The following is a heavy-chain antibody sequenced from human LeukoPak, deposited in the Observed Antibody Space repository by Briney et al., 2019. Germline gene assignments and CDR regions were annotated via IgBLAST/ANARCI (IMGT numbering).Heavy chain of an antibody. CDR1: GFTFSDYY. CDR3: ARDGLNYYGDYDSWYFDL. D-gene: IGHD4-17*01. V-gene: IGHV3-11*06. CDR2: ISSSSSYT. Sequence: SGGSLRLSCAASGFTFSDYYMSWIRQAPGKGLEWVSYISSSSSYTNYADSVKGRFTISRDNAKNSLYLQMNSLRAEDTAVYYCARDGLNYYGDYDSWYFDLWGRGTLVTVSS. J-gene: IGHJ2*01.